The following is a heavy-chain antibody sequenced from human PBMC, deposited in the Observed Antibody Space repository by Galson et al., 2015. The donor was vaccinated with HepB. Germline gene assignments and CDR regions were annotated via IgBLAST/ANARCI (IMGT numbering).Heavy chain of an antibody. CDR3: ARHEEGYYNMDV. V-gene: IGHV5-10-1*01. Sequence: QSGAEVTKPGESLRISCKGSGYSFTTYWISWVRQMPGKGLEWMGRIDPSDSYADYGPSFQGHVTISADKSISTAYLQWSSLEASDPAIYYCARHEEGYYNMDVWGQGTTVTVSS. CDR2: IDPSDSYA. J-gene: IGHJ6*02. CDR1: GYSFTTYW.